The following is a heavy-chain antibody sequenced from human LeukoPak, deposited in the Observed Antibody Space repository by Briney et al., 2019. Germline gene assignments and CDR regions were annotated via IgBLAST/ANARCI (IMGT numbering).Heavy chain of an antibody. Sequence: PSETLSLTCTVSGGSIRSTSYYWGWIRQPPGKGLEWIGSIYYSGSTYYNPSLKSRVTISEDTSKNQFSLKLSSVTAADTAVYYCARMGYDSSGPDYWGQGTLVTVSS. J-gene: IGHJ4*02. CDR2: IYYSGST. D-gene: IGHD3-22*01. V-gene: IGHV4-39*01. CDR1: GGSIRSTSYY. CDR3: ARMGYDSSGPDY.